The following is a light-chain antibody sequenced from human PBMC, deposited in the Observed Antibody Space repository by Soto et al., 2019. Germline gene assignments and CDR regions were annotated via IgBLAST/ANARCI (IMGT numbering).Light chain of an antibody. CDR1: SSDVGGYSH. Sequence: QSALTQPRSVSGSPGQSVTISCTGSSSDVGGYSHVYWYQQLPGTAPKLLVYRDNQRPSGVPDRFSGSKSGTSASLAISGLRSDDEADYYCAAWDDSLRGVVFGGGTKLTVL. J-gene: IGLJ2*01. CDR2: RDN. CDR3: AAWDDSLRGVV. V-gene: IGLV1-47*01.